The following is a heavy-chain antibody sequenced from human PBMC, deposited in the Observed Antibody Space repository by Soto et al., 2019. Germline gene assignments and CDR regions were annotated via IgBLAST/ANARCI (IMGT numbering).Heavy chain of an antibody. CDR2: IYYSGST. CDR3: ARARSRCGAACFDY. CDR1: SASISSADYY. V-gene: IGHV4-31*03. D-gene: IGHD2-21*02. J-gene: IGHJ4*02. Sequence: QVQLQESGPGLVKPSQTLSLTCTVSSASISSADYYWSWIRQHPGKGLEWIAYIYYSGSTSCNPSLKSRVIISMDTSRDQFSLTLTSVTAADTAVYYCARARSRCGAACFDYWGQGTLVTVSS.